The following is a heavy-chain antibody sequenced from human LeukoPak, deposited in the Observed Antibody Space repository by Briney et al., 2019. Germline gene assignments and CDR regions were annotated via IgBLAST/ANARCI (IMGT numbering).Heavy chain of an antibody. D-gene: IGHD3-10*01. J-gene: IGHJ4*02. CDR1: GFTFDNYA. CDR3: AKGGLRLYFGQFHY. CDR2: ISWNGGII. Sequence: SLRLSCAASGFTFDNYAMHWVRKVPGKGLEWVSGISWNGGIIGYADSVKGRFTISRDSAKNSLYLQMNSLRVEDTALYYCAKGGLRLYFGQFHYWGQGTLVTVSS. V-gene: IGHV3-9*01.